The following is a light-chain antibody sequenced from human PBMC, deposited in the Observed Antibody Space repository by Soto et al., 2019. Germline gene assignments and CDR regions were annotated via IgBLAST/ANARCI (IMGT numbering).Light chain of an antibody. V-gene: IGKV1-12*01. J-gene: IGKJ1*01. CDR2: DAS. CDR1: QSISSW. Sequence: DIQMTQSPSSVSASIGDRVTITCRASQSISSWLAWYQQRPGKAPKLLIYDASSLQSGVPPRFSGSGSGTDFTLTISSLQPEDFATYYCQQANSFPRTFGQGTKVEIK. CDR3: QQANSFPRT.